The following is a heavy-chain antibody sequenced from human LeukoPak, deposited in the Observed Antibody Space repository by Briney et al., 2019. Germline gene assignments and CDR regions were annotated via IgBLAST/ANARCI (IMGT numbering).Heavy chain of an antibody. CDR2: IYHSGST. D-gene: IGHD6-13*01. CDR1: GGSISSSSYY. CDR3: XXYSSSWGNFDY. J-gene: IGHJ4*02. V-gene: IGHV4-39*07. Sequence: PSETLSLTCTVSGGSISSSSYYWGWIRQPPGKGLEWIGSIYHSGSTNYNPSLKSRVTISVDKSKNQFSLKLSSVTAADTAVYYXXXYSSSWGNFDYWGQGTLVTVSS.